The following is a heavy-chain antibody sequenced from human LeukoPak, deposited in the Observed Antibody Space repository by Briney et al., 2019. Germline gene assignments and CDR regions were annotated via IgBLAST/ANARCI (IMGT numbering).Heavy chain of an antibody. J-gene: IGHJ6*02. CDR1: GGSISSYY. CDR3: ARGPELVTYDYYYGMDV. Sequence: SQTLSLTCTVSGGSISSYYWSWIRQPAGKGLEWIGRIYTSGSTNYNPSLKSRVTMSVDTSKNQFSLKLSSVTAADTAVYYCARGPELVTYDYYYGMDVWGQGTTVTVSS. V-gene: IGHV4-4*07. D-gene: IGHD1-26*01. CDR2: IYTSGST.